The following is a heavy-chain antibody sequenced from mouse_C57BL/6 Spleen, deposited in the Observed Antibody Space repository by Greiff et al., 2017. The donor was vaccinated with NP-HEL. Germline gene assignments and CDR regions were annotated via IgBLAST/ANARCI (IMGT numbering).Heavy chain of an antibody. Sequence: QVQLKESGAELVKPGASVKISCKASGYAFSSYWMNWVKQRPGKGLEWIGQIYPGDGDTNYNGKFKGKATLTADKSSSTAYMQLSSLTSEDSAVYFCAGRHGYYGSSYVLFDYWGQGTTLTVSS. J-gene: IGHJ2*01. D-gene: IGHD1-1*01. CDR2: IYPGDGDT. CDR3: AGRHGYYGSSYVLFDY. CDR1: GYAFSSYW. V-gene: IGHV1-80*01.